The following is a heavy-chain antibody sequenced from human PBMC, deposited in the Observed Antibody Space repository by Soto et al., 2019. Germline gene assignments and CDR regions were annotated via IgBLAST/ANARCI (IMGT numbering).Heavy chain of an antibody. V-gene: IGHV6-1*01. J-gene: IGHJ6*02. CDR1: GDSVSSNSAA. D-gene: IGHD3-3*01. CDR3: ARGGGNGMDV. CDR2: TSYRSKWDH. Sequence: LQTLSLTCAISGDSVSSNSAAWNWIRQSPSRGLEWLGRTSYRSKWDHDYAVSVKSRININADTSKNQFALQLNSVTPEDTAVYYCARGGGNGMDVWGQGTTVTVS.